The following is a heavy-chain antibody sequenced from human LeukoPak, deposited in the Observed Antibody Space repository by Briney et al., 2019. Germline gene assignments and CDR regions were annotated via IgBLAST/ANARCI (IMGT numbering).Heavy chain of an antibody. J-gene: IGHJ4*02. CDR3: ARDSGSYYVDGGRGLDY. D-gene: IGHD1-26*01. V-gene: IGHV3-21*01. CDR1: GFTFSSYS. Sequence: GGSLRLSCAASGFTFSSYSMNWVRQAPGKGLEWVSSISSSSSYIYYADSVKGRFTISRDNAKNSLYLQMNSLRAEDTAVYYCARDSGSYYVDGGRGLDYWGRRTLVTVSS. CDR2: ISSSSSYI.